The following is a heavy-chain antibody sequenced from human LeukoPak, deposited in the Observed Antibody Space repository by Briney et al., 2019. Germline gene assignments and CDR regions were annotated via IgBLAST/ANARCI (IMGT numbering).Heavy chain of an antibody. CDR2: INPSGGST. CDR3: ARHATILTGYYKDAFDI. D-gene: IGHD3-9*01. CDR1: GYTFTSYY. V-gene: IGHV1-46*01. J-gene: IGHJ3*02. Sequence: ASVKVSCKASGYTFTSYYMHWVRQAPGQGLEWMGIINPSGGSTSYAQKFQGRVTMTRDTSTSTVYMELSSLRSEDTAVYYCARHATILTGYYKDAFDIWGQGTMVTVSS.